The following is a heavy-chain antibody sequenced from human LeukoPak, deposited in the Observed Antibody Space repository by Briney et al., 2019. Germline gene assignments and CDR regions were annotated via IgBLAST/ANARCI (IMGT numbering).Heavy chain of an antibody. CDR3: ASSSSGWYLVDY. CDR1: GFTFSSYA. J-gene: IGHJ4*02. Sequence: GGPLRLSCAASGFTFSSYAMSWVRQAPGKGLEWVSAISGSGGSTYYADSVKGRFTISRDNSKNTLYLQMNSLRAEDTAVYYCASSSSGWYLVDYWGQGTLVTVSS. D-gene: IGHD6-19*01. V-gene: IGHV3-23*01. CDR2: ISGSGGST.